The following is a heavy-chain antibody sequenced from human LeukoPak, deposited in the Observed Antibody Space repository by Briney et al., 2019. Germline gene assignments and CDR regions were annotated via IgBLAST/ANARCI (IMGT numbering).Heavy chain of an antibody. CDR1: GGSISSYY. Sequence: SETLSLTCTVSGGSISSYYWSWIRQPPGKGLEWIGYIYYSGSTNYNPSLKSRVTISVDTSKNQFSLKLSSVTAADTAVYYYARAPWGYYDSSGYFDLWGRGTLVTVSS. J-gene: IGHJ2*01. D-gene: IGHD3-22*01. CDR3: ARAPWGYYDSSGYFDL. V-gene: IGHV4-59*01. CDR2: IYYSGST.